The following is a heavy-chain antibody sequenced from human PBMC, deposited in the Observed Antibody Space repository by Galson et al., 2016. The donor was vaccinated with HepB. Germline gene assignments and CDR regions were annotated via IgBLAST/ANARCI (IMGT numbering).Heavy chain of an antibody. CDR2: IYSGNNA. J-gene: IGHJ4*02. V-gene: IGHV3-53*01. D-gene: IGHD3-10*01. CDR3: ARAGSRVGFYLRFGFFDS. CDR1: GFSVSQNY. Sequence: SLRLSCAVSGFSVSQNYMTWVRQAPGKGLEWLSAIYSGNNAYYADSVKGRFTISGDNFRNTLHLQINSLRAEDTAVYYCARAGSRVGFYLRFGFFDSWGQGTLVTVSS.